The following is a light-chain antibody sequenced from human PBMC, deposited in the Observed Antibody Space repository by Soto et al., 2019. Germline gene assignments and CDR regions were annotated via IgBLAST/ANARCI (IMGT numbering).Light chain of an antibody. CDR2: QVS. V-gene: IGLV2-14*01. CDR1: SSDVGGYYY. J-gene: IGLJ1*01. CDR3: SSYTSSNTFYV. Sequence: VLTQPASVSGSPGQSITISCTGTSSDVGGYYYVSWYQHHPGKAPKLMIYQVSNRPSGVSNRFSGSKSGNTASLTISGLQAEDEADYYCSSYTSSNTFYVFGTGTKVTVL.